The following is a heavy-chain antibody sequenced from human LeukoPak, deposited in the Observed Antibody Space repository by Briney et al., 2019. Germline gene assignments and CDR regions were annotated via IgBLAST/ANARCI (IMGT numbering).Heavy chain of an antibody. D-gene: IGHD3-10*01. CDR1: GYSISSGYY. Sequence: KAAETLSLTCTVSGYSISSGYYWGWIRQPPGKGLEWIGSIYHSGSTYYNPSLKSRVTISVDTSKNQFSQKLSSVTAADTAVYYCASLQDYYGSGSTTVWGQGTLVTVSS. CDR3: ASLQDYYGSGSTTV. CDR2: IYHSGST. J-gene: IGHJ4*02. V-gene: IGHV4-38-2*02.